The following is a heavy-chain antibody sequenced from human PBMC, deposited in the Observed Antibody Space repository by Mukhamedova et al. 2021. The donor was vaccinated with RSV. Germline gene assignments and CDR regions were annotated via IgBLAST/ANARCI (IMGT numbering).Heavy chain of an antibody. CDR2: INHSGST. Sequence: INHSGSTNYNPSLKSRVTISVDTSKNQFSLKLSSVTAADTAVYYCARGLLRVMGAFDIWGQGTMVTVSS. J-gene: IGHJ3*02. CDR3: ARGLLRVMGAFDI. V-gene: IGHV4-34*01. D-gene: IGHD3-16*01.